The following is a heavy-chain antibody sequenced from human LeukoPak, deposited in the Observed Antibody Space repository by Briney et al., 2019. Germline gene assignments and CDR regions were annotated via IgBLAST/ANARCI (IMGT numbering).Heavy chain of an antibody. J-gene: IGHJ5*02. CDR3: ARDREVATIVYWFDP. CDR1: GFTFSSYS. D-gene: IGHD5-12*01. Sequence: GGSLRLSCAASGFTFSSYSMNWVRQAPGKGLEWVSSISSSSSYIYYADSVRGRFTISRDNAKNSLYLQMNSLRAEDTAVYNCARDREVATIVYWFDPWGQGTLVTVSS. CDR2: ISSSSSYI. V-gene: IGHV3-21*01.